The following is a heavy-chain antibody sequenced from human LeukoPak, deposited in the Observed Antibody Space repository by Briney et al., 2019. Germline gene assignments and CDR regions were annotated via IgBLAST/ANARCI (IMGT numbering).Heavy chain of an antibody. D-gene: IGHD3-10*01. CDR1: EFTLSYYA. CDR2: ISYDGANK. J-gene: IGHJ3*02. CDR3: ARIYGPDAFDI. Sequence: GRSLRLSCAASEFTLSYYAIHWVRQAPGKGLEWVAVISYDGANKYYADSVKGRFTISRDNSKNTLYLEMNSLRVEDTAVYYCARIYGPDAFDIWGQGTMVTVSS. V-gene: IGHV3-30-3*01.